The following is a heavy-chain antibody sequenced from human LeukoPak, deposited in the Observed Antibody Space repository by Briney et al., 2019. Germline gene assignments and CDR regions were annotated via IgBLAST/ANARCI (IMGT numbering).Heavy chain of an antibody. V-gene: IGHV5-51*01. J-gene: IGHJ5*02. CDR2: IYPGDSAT. CDR3: AKHGSGYEPDH. CDR1: GYSFTTYW. Sequence: GESLQISCKVSGYSFTTYWIGWMRQMPGRGLEWMGIIYPGDSATRYSPSFQGQVTFSADRSINTAYLQWSSLKASDTAMYYCAKHGSGYEPDHWGQGTLVTVSS. D-gene: IGHD5-12*01.